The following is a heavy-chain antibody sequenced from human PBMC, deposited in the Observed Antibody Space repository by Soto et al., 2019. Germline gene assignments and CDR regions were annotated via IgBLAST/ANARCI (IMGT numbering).Heavy chain of an antibody. Sequence: QLHLVQSGAVVKKPGASVTVSCSASGYPVTAYYMHWVRQAPGRGLEWMGGINPATGAAKYTQTFPGRGTMTRDPATRTGFKGPSGPATEGTAGFFWAGGGGGGGGGSAGFEMGGQGTLVTVSS. V-gene: IGHV1-2*02. D-gene: IGHD3-16*01. CDR2: INPATGAA. CDR3: AGGGGGGGGGSAGFEM. J-gene: IGHJ3*02. CDR1: GYPVTAYY.